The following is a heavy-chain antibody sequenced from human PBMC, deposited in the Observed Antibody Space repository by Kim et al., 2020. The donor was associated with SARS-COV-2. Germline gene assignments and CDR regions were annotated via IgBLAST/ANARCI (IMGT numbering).Heavy chain of an antibody. CDR2: ISGSGGST. V-gene: IGHV3-23*01. CDR1: GFTFSSYA. CDR3: AKTYYDSSGYFPNFDY. J-gene: IGHJ4*02. Sequence: GGSLRLSCAASGFTFSSYAMSWVRQAPGKGLEWVSAISGSGGSTYYADSVKGRFTISRDNSKNTLYLQMNSLRAEDTAVYYCAKTYYDSSGYFPNFDYWGQGTLVTVSS. D-gene: IGHD3-22*01.